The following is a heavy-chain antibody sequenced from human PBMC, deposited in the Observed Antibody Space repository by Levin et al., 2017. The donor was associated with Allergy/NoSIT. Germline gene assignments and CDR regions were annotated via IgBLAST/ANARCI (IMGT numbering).Heavy chain of an antibody. CDR2: ISSNTRTI. Sequence: GGSLRLSCAASGFTFSNYNMNWVRQAPGKGLEWLSYISSNTRTIYYASSLKGRFTVSRDNAKNSLYLQMNSLRDDDTAVYYCVREGGWWPPYCFDYWGQGPPVTVSS. V-gene: IGHV3-48*02. J-gene: IGHJ4*02. CDR1: GFTFSNYN. CDR3: VREGGWWPPYCFDY. D-gene: IGHD2-15*01.